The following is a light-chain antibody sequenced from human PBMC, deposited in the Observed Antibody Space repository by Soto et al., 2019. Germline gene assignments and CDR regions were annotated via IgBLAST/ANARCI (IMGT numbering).Light chain of an antibody. V-gene: IGKV1-5*03. Sequence: DIQMTQSPSTLSASVGDSVPITGRASQSISSWLAWYQQKPGKAPKLLIYKASSLESGVPSRFSGSGSGTEFTLTISSLQPDDFATYYCQQYNSYATVGQGNKVDIK. CDR2: KAS. CDR1: QSISSW. J-gene: IGKJ1*01. CDR3: QQYNSYAT.